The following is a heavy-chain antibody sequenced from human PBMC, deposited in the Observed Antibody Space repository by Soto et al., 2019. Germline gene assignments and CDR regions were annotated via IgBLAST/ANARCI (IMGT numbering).Heavy chain of an antibody. Sequence: QVQLVESGGGVVQPGRSLRLSCAASGFTFSSYGMNWVRQAPGKGLEWVAVVSYDEITKYYADSVKGRFTISRDNSKNTVYLQMNSLRPEDTAVYYCAKPLGLLRRAMAQRSDYWGQVTLVTVSS. CDR3: AKPLGLLRRAMAQRSDY. CDR2: VSYDEITK. D-gene: IGHD5-18*01. CDR1: GFTFSSYG. J-gene: IGHJ4*02. V-gene: IGHV3-30*18.